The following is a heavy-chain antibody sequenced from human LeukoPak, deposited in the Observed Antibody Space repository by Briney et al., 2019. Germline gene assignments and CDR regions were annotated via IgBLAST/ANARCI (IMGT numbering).Heavy chain of an antibody. Sequence: ASVKVSCKASGYTFTDYYIRWVRQAPGQGLEYMGWISPESGGTNYAQRFQGRVTMTRDTSISTAYMGLIRVTSDDTAVYYCARDNLETFDYWGQGTLVTVSS. V-gene: IGHV1-2*02. CDR3: ARDNLETFDY. CDR1: GYTFTDYY. J-gene: IGHJ4*02. D-gene: IGHD1-1*01. CDR2: ISPESGGT.